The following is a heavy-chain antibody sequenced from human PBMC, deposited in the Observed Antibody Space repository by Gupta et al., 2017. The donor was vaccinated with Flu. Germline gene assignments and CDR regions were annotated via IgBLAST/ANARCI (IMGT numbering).Heavy chain of an antibody. CDR3: AKGRPCDTGVCYNYYYYGLDA. D-gene: IGHD2-8*01. V-gene: IGHV3-23*01. Sequence: EVHLLESGGGLVQPGGSLRLSCAASGLTFRIYAMSWVRQAPGKGLEWVAGIAANGHFTDYADSVRGRSTISRDNSKNTLYLQMDSLGVEDTATYYCAKGRPCDTGVCYNYYYYGLDAWGQGTTVIVSS. CDR2: IAANGHFT. CDR1: GLTFRIYA. J-gene: IGHJ6*02.